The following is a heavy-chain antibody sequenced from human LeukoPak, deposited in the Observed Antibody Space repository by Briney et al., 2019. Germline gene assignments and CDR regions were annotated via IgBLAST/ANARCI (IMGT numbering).Heavy chain of an antibody. V-gene: IGHV4-30-2*01. Sequence: SQTPSLTCAVSGGSISSGGYSWSWIRQPPGKGLEWIGYMYHSGSTYYNPSLKSRVTISVDRSKNQFSLKLSSVTAADTAVYYCARGGGVVVALPQHNWFDPWGQGTLFTVSS. D-gene: IGHD2-15*01. CDR3: ARGGGVVVALPQHNWFDP. CDR2: MYHSGST. J-gene: IGHJ5*02. CDR1: GGSISSGGYS.